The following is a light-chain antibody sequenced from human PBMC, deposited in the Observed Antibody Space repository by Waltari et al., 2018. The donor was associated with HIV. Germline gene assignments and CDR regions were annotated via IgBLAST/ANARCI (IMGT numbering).Light chain of an antibody. V-gene: IGLV2-14*03. CDR1: SSDIGAYNY. J-gene: IGLJ2*01. CDR3: SSYTASSTLDVV. Sequence: QSALTQAASVSGSPGQSITISCTGSSSDIGAYNYVSWYQQHPDKVPKLVIYEVSNRPSGIPNRFSGSKSVNTASLTVSGLQADDEASYYCSSYTASSTLDVVFGGGTRLTVL. CDR2: EVS.